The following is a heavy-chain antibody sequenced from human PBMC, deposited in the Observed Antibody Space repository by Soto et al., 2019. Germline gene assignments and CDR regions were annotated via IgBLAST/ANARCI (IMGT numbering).Heavy chain of an antibody. CDR3: ARDPGGMDA. J-gene: IGHJ6*02. V-gene: IGHV3-48*02. D-gene: IGHD3-10*01. CDR1: GFTFRPYD. Sequence: PXGSLRLSCSTSGFTFRPYDMNWVRQAPGKGLEWLSHISSGSTVIYYADSVKGRFTISRDDAKNSLYLLMSSLRDEDTGVYYCARDPGGMDAWGQGTTVTVSS. CDR2: ISSGSTVI.